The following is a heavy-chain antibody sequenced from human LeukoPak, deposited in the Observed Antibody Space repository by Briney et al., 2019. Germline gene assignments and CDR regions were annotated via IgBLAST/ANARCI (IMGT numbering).Heavy chain of an antibody. D-gene: IGHD3-16*02. CDR2: IYTSGST. V-gene: IGHV4-61*02. Sequence: SETLSLTCTVSGGSISSGSYYWSWIRQPAGKGLEWIGRIYTSGSTNYNPSLKSRVTISVDTPKNQFSLKLSSVTAADTAVYYCARRDYDYVWGSYRPYYFDYWGQGTLVTVSS. CDR3: ARRDYDYVWGSYRPYYFDY. J-gene: IGHJ4*02. CDR1: GGSISSGSYY.